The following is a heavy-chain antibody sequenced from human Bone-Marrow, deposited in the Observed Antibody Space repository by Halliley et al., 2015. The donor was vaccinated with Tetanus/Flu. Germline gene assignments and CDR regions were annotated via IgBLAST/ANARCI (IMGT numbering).Heavy chain of an antibody. J-gene: IGHJ4*02. CDR2: VSGSGGLT. CDR3: AGRNTILEVC. D-gene: IGHD3-3*01. Sequence: SLRLSCAASGLPFSAYAMAWVRQAPGKGLEWISSVSGSGGLTEYAESVKGRFTISRDNTKNTVSLQMNDLRAEDTAIYYCAGRNTILEVCWGQGTLVTVSS. V-gene: IGHV3-23*01. CDR1: GLPFSAYA.